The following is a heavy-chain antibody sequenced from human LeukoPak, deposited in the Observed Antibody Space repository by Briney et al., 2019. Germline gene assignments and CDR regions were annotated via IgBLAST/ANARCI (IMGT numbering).Heavy chain of an antibody. V-gene: IGHV3-7*03. Sequence: GGSLRLSCAASGFTFSSYWMNWARQAPGKGLEWVASINHNGNVNYYVDSVKGRFTISRDNAKNSLYLQMSNLRAEDTAVYFCARDLSAALDYWGQGTLVTVSS. CDR3: ARDLSAALDY. CDR1: GFTFSSYW. D-gene: IGHD6-13*01. CDR2: INHNGNVN. J-gene: IGHJ4*02.